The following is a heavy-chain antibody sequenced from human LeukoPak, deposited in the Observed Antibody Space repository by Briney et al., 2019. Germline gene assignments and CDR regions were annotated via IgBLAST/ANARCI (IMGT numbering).Heavy chain of an antibody. D-gene: IGHD1-26*01. Sequence: GGSLRLSCGASGSASSPYDMSWVRQAPGKGLEWVSAISGSGASTYYADSVTGRFTISRDNSKNTVFLHMKTLRVEDTALYYCARWGGSFSSRFDPWGQGTLVTVSS. V-gene: IGHV3-23*01. CDR3: ARWGGSFSSRFDP. CDR2: ISGSGAST. CDR1: GSASSPYD. J-gene: IGHJ5*02.